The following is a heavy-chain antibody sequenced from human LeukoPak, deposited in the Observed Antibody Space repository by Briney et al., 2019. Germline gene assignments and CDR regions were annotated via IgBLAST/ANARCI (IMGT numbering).Heavy chain of an antibody. CDR3: AKQSRPRSSTSCSYDY. CDR1: GFTFSSYA. J-gene: IGHJ4*02. D-gene: IGHD2-2*01. CDR2: ISYDGSNK. V-gene: IGHV3-30-3*02. Sequence: GGSQRLSCAASGFTFSSYAMHWVRQAPGKGLEWVAVISYDGSNKYYADSVKGRFTISRDNSKNTLYLQMNSLRAEDTAVYYCAKQSRPRSSTSCSYDYWGQGTLVTVSS.